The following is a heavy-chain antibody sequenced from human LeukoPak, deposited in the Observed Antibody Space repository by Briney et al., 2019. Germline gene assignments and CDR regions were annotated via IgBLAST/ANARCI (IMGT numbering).Heavy chain of an antibody. CDR3: ARVKSGCSSTSCYNNYYYYGMDV. D-gene: IGHD2-2*02. J-gene: IGHJ6*02. CDR2: INPNSGGT. Sequence: VASVKVSCKASGYTFTGYYMHWVRQAPGQGLEWMGWINPNSGGTNYAQKFQGRVTMTRDTSISAAYMELSRLRSDDTAVYYCARVKSGCSSTSCYNNYYYYGMDVWGQGTTVTVSS. V-gene: IGHV1-2*02. CDR1: GYTFTGYY.